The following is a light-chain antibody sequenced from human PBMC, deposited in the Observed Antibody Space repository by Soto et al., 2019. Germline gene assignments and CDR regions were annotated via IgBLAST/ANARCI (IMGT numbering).Light chain of an antibody. V-gene: IGKV1-39*01. CDR2: ATS. CDR3: HPSYSTPPGP. Sequence: DIQRTKSQSSLSASVGDRVTITCRASQSISTYLTWYQQKPGKAPKLLIYATSSLQSGVPSRFSGSGSGTDFTLTISSLQPADFATHYCHPSYSTPPGPFSQGTKVDIK. J-gene: IGKJ1*01. CDR1: QSISTY.